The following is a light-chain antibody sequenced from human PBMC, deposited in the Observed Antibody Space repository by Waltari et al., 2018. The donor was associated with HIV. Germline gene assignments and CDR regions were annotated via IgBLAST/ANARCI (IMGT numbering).Light chain of an antibody. CDR2: DVT. CDR1: SSDVGGYNY. J-gene: IGLJ2*01. Sequence: QPAAVSGSPGQSITISCTGTSSDVGGYNYVSWFLQRPGQAPKLMIYDVTHRPSGVSNRFSGSKSANTASLTISGLQVEDEGDYYCTSFRPTSAPVVFGGGTKLTVL. CDR3: TSFRPTSAPVV. V-gene: IGLV2-14*01.